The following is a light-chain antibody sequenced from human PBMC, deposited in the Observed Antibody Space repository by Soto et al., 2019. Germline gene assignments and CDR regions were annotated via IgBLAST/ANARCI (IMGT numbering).Light chain of an antibody. CDR2: GAS. V-gene: IGKV3-20*01. Sequence: EIVLTQSPGTLSLSPGERATLSCRASQNVSGSYLTWYQQKPGQPPRLLIYGASSRATGIPDRFSGGGSGTDFTLTISRLEPEDFAVYYCQQYGGSPRTFGQGTKVDIK. CDR3: QQYGGSPRT. J-gene: IGKJ1*01. CDR1: QNVSGSY.